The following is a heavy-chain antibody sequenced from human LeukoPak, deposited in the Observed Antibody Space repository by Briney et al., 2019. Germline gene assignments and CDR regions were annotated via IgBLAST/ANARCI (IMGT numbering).Heavy chain of an antibody. J-gene: IGHJ4*02. CDR3: ARGIDAGVDF. Sequence: ASVKVSCKASGYTFTNLDINWVRQATGQGLEWVGWMNPNNGITDHVQKFQGRVAMTRDTSTGTAYMELSSLTFEDTAVYYCARGIDAGVDFWGQGTLITVSS. CDR2: MNPNNGIT. D-gene: IGHD7-27*01. V-gene: IGHV1-8*01. CDR1: GYTFTNLD.